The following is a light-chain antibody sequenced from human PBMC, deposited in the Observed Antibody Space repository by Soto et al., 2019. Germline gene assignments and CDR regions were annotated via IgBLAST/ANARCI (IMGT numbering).Light chain of an antibody. Sequence: QSALTQPPSASGSPGQSVTISCTGTSSDVGAYKYVSWYQQYPGKAPKLMIYEVSKRPSGVPDRFSGSKSGNTASLTVSGLQAYHEAHYYCPSYFGSDIWVFRGGTKVTLL. J-gene: IGLJ3*02. CDR2: EVS. V-gene: IGLV2-8*01. CDR3: PSYFGSDIWV. CDR1: SSDVGAYKY.